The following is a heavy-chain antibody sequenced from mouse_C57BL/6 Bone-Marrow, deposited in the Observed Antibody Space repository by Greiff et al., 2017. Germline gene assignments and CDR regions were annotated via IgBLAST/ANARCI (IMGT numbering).Heavy chain of an antibody. J-gene: IGHJ3*01. V-gene: IGHV5-9*01. CDR2: ISGGGGNT. CDR3: ARNWAWFAY. CDR1: GFTFSSYT. Sequence: EVKLMESGGGLVKPGGSLKLSCAASGFTFSSYTMSWVRQTPEKRLEWVATISGGGGNTYYPDRVKGRFTISRDNAKNTLYLQMSSLRSEDTALYYCARNWAWFAYWGQGTLVTVSA. D-gene: IGHD4-1*01.